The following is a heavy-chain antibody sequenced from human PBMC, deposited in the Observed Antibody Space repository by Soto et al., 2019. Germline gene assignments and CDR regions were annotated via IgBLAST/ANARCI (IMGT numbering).Heavy chain of an antibody. D-gene: IGHD2-15*01. CDR2: ISSSGSTI. V-gene: IGHV3-48*03. CDR1: GFTFSSYE. CDR3: ARYCSGGSCYPDAFDI. J-gene: IGHJ3*02. Sequence: PGGSLRLSCAASGFTFSSYEMNWVRQAPGKGLEWVSYISSSGSTIYYADSVKGRFTISRDNAKNSLYLQMNSLRAEDTAVYYCARYCSGGSCYPDAFDIWGQGTMVTVSS.